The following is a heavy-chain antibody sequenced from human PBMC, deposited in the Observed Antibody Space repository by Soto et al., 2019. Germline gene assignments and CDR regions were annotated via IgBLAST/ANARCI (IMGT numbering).Heavy chain of an antibody. CDR1: GGSISSGGYY. CDR2: IYYSGST. D-gene: IGHD3-10*01. J-gene: IGHJ5*02. Sequence: SETLSLTCTVSGGSISSGGYYWSWIRQHPGKGLEWIGYIYYSGSTYYNPSLKSRVTISVDTSKNQFSLKLSSVTAADTAVYYCARVAGSPNWLDPWGQGTLVTVSS. V-gene: IGHV4-31*03. CDR3: ARVAGSPNWLDP.